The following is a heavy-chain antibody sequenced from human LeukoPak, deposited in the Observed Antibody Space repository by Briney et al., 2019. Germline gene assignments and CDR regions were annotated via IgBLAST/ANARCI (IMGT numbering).Heavy chain of an antibody. Sequence: GGSLRLSCAASGFTFSNYFIDWVRQAPGKGLEWVSAISASGGGTYYADSVKGRFAISRDNSKNTLYLQMKSLRAEDTAVYYCATRLYFGGQGTLVTVSS. J-gene: IGHJ4*02. D-gene: IGHD2-2*02. CDR2: ISASGGGT. CDR3: ATRLYF. V-gene: IGHV3-23*01. CDR1: GFTFSNYF.